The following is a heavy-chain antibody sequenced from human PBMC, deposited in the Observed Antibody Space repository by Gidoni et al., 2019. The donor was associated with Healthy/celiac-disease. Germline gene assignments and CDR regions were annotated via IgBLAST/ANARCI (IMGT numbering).Heavy chain of an antibody. Sequence: QVQLQESGPGLVKPSGTLSLTCPVSGGSISSSHCWSWVRQPPGKGLEWIGEIYHSGSTNYNPSLKSRVTISVDKSKNQFSLKLSSVTAADTAVYYCAGWGAIAGVQQLVRIRIDYWGQGTLVTVSS. CDR1: GGSISSSHC. CDR3: AGWGAIAGVQQLVRIRIDY. D-gene: IGHD6-13*01. V-gene: IGHV4-4*02. J-gene: IGHJ4*02. CDR2: IYHSGST.